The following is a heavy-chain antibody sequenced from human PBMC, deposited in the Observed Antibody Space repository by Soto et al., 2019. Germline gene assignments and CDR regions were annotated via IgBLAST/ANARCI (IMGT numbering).Heavy chain of an antibody. Sequence: GGSLRLSCAASGFTFSSYSMNWVRQAPGKGLEWVSSISSSSSYIYYADSVKGRFTISRDNSKNTLYLQMNSLRAEDTAVYYCAKTTTLDRAFDIWGQGTMVTVSS. J-gene: IGHJ3*02. V-gene: IGHV3-21*04. D-gene: IGHD4-17*01. CDR2: ISSSSSYI. CDR1: GFTFSSYS. CDR3: AKTTTLDRAFDI.